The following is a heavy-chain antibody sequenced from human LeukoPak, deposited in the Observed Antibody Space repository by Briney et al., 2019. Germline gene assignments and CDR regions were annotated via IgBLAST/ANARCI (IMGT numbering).Heavy chain of an antibody. Sequence: GESLKISCKGSGYSFTNYWIGWVRQMPGKGPEWMGIIYPGDSDTRYSPSFQGHVTISADKSVNTAYLQWNSLKASDTAMYFCARSQRRDGYDLAYYYYAMDVWGQGTTVTVSS. V-gene: IGHV5-51*01. J-gene: IGHJ6*02. D-gene: IGHD5-24*01. CDR3: ARSQRRDGYDLAYYYYAMDV. CDR2: IYPGDSDT. CDR1: GYSFTNYW.